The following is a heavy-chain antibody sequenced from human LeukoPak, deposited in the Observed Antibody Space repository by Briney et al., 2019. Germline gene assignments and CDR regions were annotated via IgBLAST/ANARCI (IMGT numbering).Heavy chain of an antibody. CDR3: ARATVDAFDI. CDR2: IYYSGST. CDR1: GGSVSSGSYY. V-gene: IGHV4-61*01. J-gene: IGHJ3*02. Sequence: SETLSLTCTVSGGSVSSGSYYWSWIRQPPGKGLEWIGYIYYSGSTNYNPSLKSRVTISVDTSKNQFSLKLSSVTAADTAVYYCARATVDAFDIWGQGTMVTVSS.